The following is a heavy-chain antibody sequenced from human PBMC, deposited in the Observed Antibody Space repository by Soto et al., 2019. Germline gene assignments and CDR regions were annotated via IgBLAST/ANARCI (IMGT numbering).Heavy chain of an antibody. D-gene: IGHD6-13*01. J-gene: IGHJ4*02. CDR3: ARLLAYGSTWYYFDY. Sequence: QVQLQESGPGLVKPSETLSLTCTVSGGSITSSSWSWIRQPPGKGLEWIGNVYHSGSTNNSPSLKSRLTMSLDTSKNQLSLKLSSVTAADTAVYYCARLLAYGSTWYYFDYWGQGTLVTVSS. V-gene: IGHV4-59*08. CDR1: GGSITSSS. CDR2: VYHSGST.